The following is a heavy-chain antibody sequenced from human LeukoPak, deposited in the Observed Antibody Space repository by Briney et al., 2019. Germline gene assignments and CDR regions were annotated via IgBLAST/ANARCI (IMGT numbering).Heavy chain of an antibody. CDR1: GFTVSSNY. CDR3: ARENDGGPDY. D-gene: IGHD4-23*01. V-gene: IGHV3-66*01. J-gene: IGHJ4*02. CDR2: IYSGDSA. Sequence: GGSLRLSCAASGFTVSSNYMSWVRQAPGKGLQWVSLIYSGDSAYYADSVKGRFTISRDNSKNTLYLQMNSLRAEDTAVYYCARENDGGPDYWGQGTLVTVSS.